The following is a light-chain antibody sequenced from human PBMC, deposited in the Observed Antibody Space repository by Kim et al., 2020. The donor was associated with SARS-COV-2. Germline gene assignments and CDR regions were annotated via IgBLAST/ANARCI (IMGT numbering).Light chain of an antibody. CDR3: QQYGSSPRT. Sequence: SPGGKATLSCRASQSVSSSYVAWYQQKPGQAPRLLIYGSSSRATGIPDRFSGSGSGTDFTLTISRLEPEDFAVYYCQQYGSSPRTFGQGTKVDIK. J-gene: IGKJ1*01. CDR1: QSVSSSY. V-gene: IGKV3-20*01. CDR2: GSS.